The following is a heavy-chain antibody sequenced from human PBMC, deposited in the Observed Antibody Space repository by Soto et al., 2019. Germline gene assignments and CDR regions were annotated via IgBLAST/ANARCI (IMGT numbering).Heavy chain of an antibody. V-gene: IGHV3-30-3*01. Sequence: QVQLVESGGGVVQPGRSLRLSCAASGFTFSSYAMHWVRQAPGKGLEWVAVISYDGSNKYYADSVKGRFIISRDNSKNTLYLQMNSLRAEDTAVYYCATDRDSSGWYVWSDPWGQGTLVTVSS. CDR3: ATDRDSSGWYVWSDP. J-gene: IGHJ5*02. CDR2: ISYDGSNK. D-gene: IGHD6-19*01. CDR1: GFTFSSYA.